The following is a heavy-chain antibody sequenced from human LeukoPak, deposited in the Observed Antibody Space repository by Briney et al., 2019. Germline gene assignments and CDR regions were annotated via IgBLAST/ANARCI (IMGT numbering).Heavy chain of an antibody. CDR2: IYPGDSDT. V-gene: IGHV5-51*01. D-gene: IGHD6-13*01. J-gene: IGHJ4*02. CDR3: ARTYSTSWYNLDY. Sequence: GESLKISCKGSGYRFTAYWISWVRQMPGKGLDWMGIIYPGDSDTRYSPSFQGQVSISVDTATSTAYLQWNSLKASDTAMYYCARTYSTSWYNLDYWGQETQVSVPS. CDR1: GYRFTAYW.